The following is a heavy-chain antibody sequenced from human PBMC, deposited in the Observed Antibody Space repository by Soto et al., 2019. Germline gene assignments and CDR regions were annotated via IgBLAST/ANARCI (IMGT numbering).Heavy chain of an antibody. V-gene: IGHV2-5*02. CDR2: IYWDGDK. CDR1: AVALRLYGVG. Sequence: VNPTPARTPSLNLSAVALRLYGVGGGSSRQPPGKALVWLALIYWDGDKRYNPSLKSRLTITKDASKNQVVLTMTNMDPVDTATYFCAHRGFLYGMDVWGQGTTVTVSS. CDR3: AHRGFLYGMDV. J-gene: IGHJ6*02.